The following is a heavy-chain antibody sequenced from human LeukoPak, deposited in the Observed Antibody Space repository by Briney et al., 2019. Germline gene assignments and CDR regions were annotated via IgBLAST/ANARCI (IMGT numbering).Heavy chain of an antibody. D-gene: IGHD3-3*01. CDR1: GYTFTSYY. CDR2: INPSGGST. CDR3: ARDVGGNDFWSGYTFH. Sequence: GASVKVSCKASGYTFTSYYMHWVRQAPGQGLEWMGIINPSGGSTSYAQKFQGRVTMTRDTSTSTVYMELSSLRSEDTGVYYCARDVGGNDFWSGYTFHWGQGTLVTVSS. V-gene: IGHV1-46*01. J-gene: IGHJ4*02.